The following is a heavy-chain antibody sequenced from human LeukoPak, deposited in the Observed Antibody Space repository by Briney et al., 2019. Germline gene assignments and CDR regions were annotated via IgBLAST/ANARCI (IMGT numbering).Heavy chain of an antibody. Sequence: GGSLRLSCAASGFTFNTYSMNWVRQAPGKGLEWISYISSTSKTIYYTESVKGRFTISRDNAKNSVYLQMDSLRAEGTAVYYCASRFDYWGQGTLVTVSS. CDR1: GFTFNTYS. CDR3: ASRFDY. CDR2: ISSTSKTI. J-gene: IGHJ4*02. V-gene: IGHV3-48*01.